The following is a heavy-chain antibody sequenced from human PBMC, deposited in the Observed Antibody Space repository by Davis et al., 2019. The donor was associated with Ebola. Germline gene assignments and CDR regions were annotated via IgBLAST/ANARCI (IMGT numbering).Heavy chain of an antibody. Sequence: AASVKVSCKASGYTFTSYDINWVRQATGQGLEWMGWMNPNSGNTGYAQKLQGRVTMTTDTSTSTAYMELRSLRSDDTAVYYCARDRGYSSGWYSDYWGQGTLVTVSS. D-gene: IGHD6-19*01. J-gene: IGHJ4*02. CDR2: MNPNSGNT. CDR1: GYTFTSYD. CDR3: ARDRGYSSGWYSDY. V-gene: IGHV1-8*01.